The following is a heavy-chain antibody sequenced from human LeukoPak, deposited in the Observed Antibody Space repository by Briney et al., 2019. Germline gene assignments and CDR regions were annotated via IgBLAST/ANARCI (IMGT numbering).Heavy chain of an antibody. Sequence: GGSLRLSCAASGFTFSSYWMHWIRQAPGKGLVRVSRIKSDGSSTNYADSVKGRFTISRDNAKNTLYLQMNSLRAEDTAVYYCSRSPYLHYSGSYDYFDYWGQGTLVTVSS. J-gene: IGHJ4*02. CDR3: SRSPYLHYSGSYDYFDY. V-gene: IGHV3-74*01. CDR2: IKSDGSST. CDR1: GFTFSSYW. D-gene: IGHD1-26*01.